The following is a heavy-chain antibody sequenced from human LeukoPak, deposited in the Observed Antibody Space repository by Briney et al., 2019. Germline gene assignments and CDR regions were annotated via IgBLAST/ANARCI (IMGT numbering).Heavy chain of an antibody. V-gene: IGHV3-21*01. CDR3: ARGISVMDY. CDR1: GFTFSSYS. CDR2: ISSSSNYI. J-gene: IGHJ4*02. Sequence: PGGSLRLSCAASGFTFSSYSMNWVRQAPGKGLEWVSSISSSSNYIYYADSVKGRFIISRDNAKNSLYLQMNSLRAEDTAVYFCARGISVMDYWGQGTLVTVSS.